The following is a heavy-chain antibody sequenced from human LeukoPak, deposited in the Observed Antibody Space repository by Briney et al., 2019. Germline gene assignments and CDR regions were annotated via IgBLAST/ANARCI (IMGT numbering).Heavy chain of an antibody. J-gene: IGHJ4*02. CDR1: GFTFSDYY. D-gene: IGHD3-10*01. Sequence: GGSLRLSCVASGFTASGFTFSDYYMTWIRQAPGKGLEWISYISSSGSTIYYADSVKGRFAISRDNAKNSLYLQMNSLRAEDTAVYYCAKLGRNYFDYWGQGTLVTVSS. V-gene: IGHV3-11*04. CDR2: ISSSGSTI. CDR3: AKLGRNYFDY.